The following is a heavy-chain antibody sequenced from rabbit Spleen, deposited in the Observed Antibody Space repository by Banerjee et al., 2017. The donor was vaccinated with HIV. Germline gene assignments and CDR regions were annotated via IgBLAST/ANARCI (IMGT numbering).Heavy chain of an antibody. J-gene: IGHJ4*01. Sequence: QSLEESGGDLVKPGASLTLTCTASGFSFSNSYYMCWVRQAPGKGPEWIACIDGGSSGRTYYANWAKGRFTISKTSSTTVTLQMTSLTAADTATYFCARDWAGGEGYPWGYYFDLWGQGTLVTVS. V-gene: IGHV1S40*01. D-gene: IGHD5-1*01. CDR1: GFSFSNSYY. CDR3: ARDWAGGEGYPWGYYFDL. CDR2: IDGGSSGRT.